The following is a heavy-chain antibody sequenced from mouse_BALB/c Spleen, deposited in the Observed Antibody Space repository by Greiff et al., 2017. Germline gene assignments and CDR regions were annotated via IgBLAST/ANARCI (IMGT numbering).Heavy chain of an antibody. CDR1: GYTFTSYW. Sequence: LQQPGSELVRPGASVKLSCKASGYTFTSYWMHWVKQRPGQGLEWIGNIYPGSGSTNYDEKFKSKATLTVDTSSSTAYMQLSSLTSEDSAVYYCTRFIYYGYDDAYWGQGTLVTVSA. V-gene: IGHV1S22*01. J-gene: IGHJ3*01. CDR2: IYPGSGST. CDR3: TRFIYYGYDDAY. D-gene: IGHD2-2*01.